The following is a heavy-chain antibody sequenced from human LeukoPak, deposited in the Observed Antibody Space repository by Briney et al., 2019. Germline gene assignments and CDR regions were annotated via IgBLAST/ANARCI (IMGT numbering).Heavy chain of an antibody. Sequence: GGSLRLSCAASGFTFSSYAMSWVRQAPGKGLEWVSAISGSGGSTYYADSVKGRFTISRDNSKNTLYPQMNSLRAEDTAVYYCAKAGRGGDLLNWFDPWDQGTLVTVSS. D-gene: IGHD2-21*02. CDR2: ISGSGGST. CDR1: GFTFSSYA. J-gene: IGHJ5*02. CDR3: AKAGRGGDLLNWFDP. V-gene: IGHV3-23*01.